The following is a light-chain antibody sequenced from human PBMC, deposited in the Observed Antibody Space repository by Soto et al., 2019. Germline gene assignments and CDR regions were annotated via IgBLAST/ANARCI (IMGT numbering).Light chain of an antibody. CDR3: SSYAGSNSFV. V-gene: IGLV2-8*01. CDR1: SGDVGGYNF. Sequence: QSALTQPPSASGSPGQSVTISCTGTSGDVGGYNFVSWYQQYPGKAPKLTIYEVSKRPSGVPDRFSGSKSGNTASLTVSGLQAEDEADYFCSSYAGSNSFVFGTGTKLTVL. J-gene: IGLJ1*01. CDR2: EVS.